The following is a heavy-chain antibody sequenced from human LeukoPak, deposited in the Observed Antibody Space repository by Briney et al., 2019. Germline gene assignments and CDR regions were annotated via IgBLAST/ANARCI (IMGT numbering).Heavy chain of an antibody. Sequence: SETLSLTCTVSGGSLSSYYWSWIRQPPGKGLEWIGYIYYSGSTYYNPSLKSRVTISVDTSKNQFSLKLSSVTAADTAVYYCARGYYYYYMDVWGKGTTVTVSS. CDR2: IYYSGST. CDR3: ARGYYYYYMDV. J-gene: IGHJ6*03. V-gene: IGHV4-30-4*08. CDR1: GGSLSSYY.